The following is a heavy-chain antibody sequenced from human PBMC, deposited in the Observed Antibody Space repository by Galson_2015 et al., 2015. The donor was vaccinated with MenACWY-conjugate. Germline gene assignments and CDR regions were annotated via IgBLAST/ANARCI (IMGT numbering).Heavy chain of an antibody. Sequence: SLRLSCAASGFTFSSYWMHWVRQAPGKGLVWVSRINPDESLTTYADSVKGRFTISRDNAKNTLYLQMNSLRAEDTAVYYCARELRNYWYFDLWGRGTLVSVSS. J-gene: IGHJ2*01. CDR2: INPDESLT. CDR1: GFTFSSYW. V-gene: IGHV3-74*03. CDR3: ARELRNYWYFDL.